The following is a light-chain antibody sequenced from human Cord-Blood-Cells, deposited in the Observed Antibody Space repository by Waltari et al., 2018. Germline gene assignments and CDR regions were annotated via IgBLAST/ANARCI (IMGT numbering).Light chain of an antibody. CDR3: QQYYSTPYT. CDR2: WAS. V-gene: IGKV4-1*01. Sequence: DLVMTQSPDSLAVCLGERDTINCKSSQSVLYSSNNKNYLAWYQQKPGQPPKLLIYWASTRESGVPDRFSGSGSGTDFTLTISSLQAEDVAVYYCQQYYSTPYTFGQGTKLEIK. J-gene: IGKJ2*01. CDR1: QSVLYSSNNKNY.